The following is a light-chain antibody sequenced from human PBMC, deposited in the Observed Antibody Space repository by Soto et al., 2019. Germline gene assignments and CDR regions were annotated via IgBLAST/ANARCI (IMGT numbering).Light chain of an antibody. J-gene: IGLJ3*02. CDR1: SSNIGSNS. V-gene: IGLV1-44*01. CDR3: AAWDDSLNGPV. Sequence: QSVLTQPPSASGTPGQRVTISCSGSSSNIGSNSVNWYQQIPGTAPKLLIYSYNLRPSGVPDRYPGSKSGTSASLAISGLQSEDEADYYCAAWDDSLNGPVFGGGTKLTVL. CDR2: SYN.